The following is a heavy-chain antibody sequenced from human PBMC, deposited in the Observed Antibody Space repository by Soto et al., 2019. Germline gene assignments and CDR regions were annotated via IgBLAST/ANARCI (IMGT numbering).Heavy chain of an antibody. CDR2: ISGSGGST. Sequence: GSLRLSCAASGFTFSSYAMSWVRQAPGKGPEWVSAISGSGGSTYYADSVKGRFTISRDNSKNTLYLQMNSLRAEDTAVYYCAKDIAVYYYDSSGYHTGLGAFDIWGQGTMVTVSS. CDR3: AKDIAVYYYDSSGYHTGLGAFDI. J-gene: IGHJ3*02. D-gene: IGHD3-22*01. V-gene: IGHV3-23*01. CDR1: GFTFSSYA.